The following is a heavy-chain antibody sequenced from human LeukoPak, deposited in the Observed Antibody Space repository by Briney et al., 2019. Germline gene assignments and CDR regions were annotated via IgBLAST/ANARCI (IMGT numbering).Heavy chain of an antibody. CDR1: GFTFSSYA. CDR2: ISGSGCST. V-gene: IGHV3-23*01. CDR3: AKADSSGWHNWFDP. Sequence: QAGGSLRLSCVASGFTFSSYAMSWVRQAPGKGLEWVSAISGSGCSTYYADSVKGRFTISRDNSKNTLYLQRSSLRAEDTAVYYCAKADSSGWHNWFDPWGQGTLVTVSS. D-gene: IGHD6-19*01. J-gene: IGHJ5*02.